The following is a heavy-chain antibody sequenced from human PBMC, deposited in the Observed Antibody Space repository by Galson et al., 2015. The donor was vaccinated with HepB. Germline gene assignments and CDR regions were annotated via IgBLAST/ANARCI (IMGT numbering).Heavy chain of an antibody. J-gene: IGHJ4*02. Sequence: SVKVSCKASGYTFTSFGISWVRQAPGQGLEWMGWISAYNGNTNYAQKLQGRVTMTKDASTSTAYMELRSLRSDDTAVYHCARARVGISSYYEGDFDYWGQGTLVTVSS. CDR2: ISAYNGNT. D-gene: IGHD1-26*01. CDR3: ARARVGISSYYEGDFDY. V-gene: IGHV1-18*01. CDR1: GYTFTSFG.